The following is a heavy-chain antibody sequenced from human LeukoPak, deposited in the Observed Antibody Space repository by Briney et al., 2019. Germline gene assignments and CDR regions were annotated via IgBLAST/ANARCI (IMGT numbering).Heavy chain of an antibody. CDR3: VSSYDYSGTGSFDH. D-gene: IGHD4-4*01. J-gene: IGHJ4*02. V-gene: IGHV3-7*01. Sequence: GGSLRLSCVASGFMFSDYWMSWVRQAPGKGPEWVANINSDGSQQYSVDSLKGRFTVSRDNAKKSFYLQMNYLRAEDTAVYYCVSSYDYSGTGSFDHWGQGILVTASS. CDR2: INSDGSQQ. CDR1: GFMFSDYW.